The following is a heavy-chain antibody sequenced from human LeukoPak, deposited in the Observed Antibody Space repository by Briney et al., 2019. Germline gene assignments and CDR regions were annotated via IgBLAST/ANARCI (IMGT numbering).Heavy chain of an antibody. D-gene: IGHD3-10*01. CDR2: IYYSGST. Sequence: PSETLSLTCTVSGGSISSYYWSWIRQLPGKGLEWIGYIYYSGSTNYNPSLKSRVTISVDTSKNQFSLKLSSVTAADTAVYYCARGQYYYGSGTRLDPWGQGTLVTVSS. CDR3: ARGQYYYGSGTRLDP. V-gene: IGHV4-59*01. CDR1: GGSISSYY. J-gene: IGHJ5*02.